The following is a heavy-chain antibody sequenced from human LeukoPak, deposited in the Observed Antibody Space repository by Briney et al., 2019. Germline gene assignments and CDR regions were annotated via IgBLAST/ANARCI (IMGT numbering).Heavy chain of an antibody. CDR2: ITGSGDRT. D-gene: IGHD3-10*01. CDR1: GFTFDDYG. Sequence: PGGSLRLSCAASGFTFDDYGMSWVRQAPGKGLEWVSAITGSGDRTYYADSVKGRFTISRDNSKNTLYLQMNSLRAEDTAVYYCAKDGLRGAASSYWGQGTLVTVSS. J-gene: IGHJ4*02. CDR3: AKDGLRGAASSY. V-gene: IGHV3-23*01.